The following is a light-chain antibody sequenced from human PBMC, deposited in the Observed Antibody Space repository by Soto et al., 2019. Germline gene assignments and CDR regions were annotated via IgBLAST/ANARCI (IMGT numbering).Light chain of an antibody. CDR1: QSVLYTSNNNNY. CDR3: QQYYSTPLT. V-gene: IGKV4-1*01. Sequence: DIVMTQSPDSLAVSLGERATINCKSSQSVLYTSNNNNYLAWYQQKPGQPPKLLIYWASTRESGIPDRFSGSASGTDFTLTISSLQAEDVAVYYCQQYYSTPLTFGGGTKVEIK. CDR2: WAS. J-gene: IGKJ4*01.